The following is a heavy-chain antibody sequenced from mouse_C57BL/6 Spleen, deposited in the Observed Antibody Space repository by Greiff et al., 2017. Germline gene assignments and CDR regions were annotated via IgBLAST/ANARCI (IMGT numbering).Heavy chain of an antibody. CDR1: GFTFSSYA. D-gene: IGHD4-1*01. Sequence: EVQLVESGGGLVKPGGSLKLSCAASGFTFSSYAMSWVRQTPEKRLEWVATISDGGSYTYYPDNVKGRFTISRDKAKNNQYLQMSHLKSEDTAMYYCARDPLTGTEGYYFDDWGKGTTLTVSS. J-gene: IGHJ2*01. CDR2: ISDGGSYT. V-gene: IGHV5-4*01. CDR3: ARDPLTGTEGYYFDD.